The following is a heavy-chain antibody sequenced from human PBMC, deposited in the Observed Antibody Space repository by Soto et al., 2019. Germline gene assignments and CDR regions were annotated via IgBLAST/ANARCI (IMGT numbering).Heavy chain of an antibody. D-gene: IGHD1-1*01. J-gene: IGHJ5*02. V-gene: IGHV6-1*01. CDR2: TRYTSQWYS. Sequence: PSQTLSLTCAISGDSVSSKSAAWDRIRQSPSRGFAWLGRTRYTSQWYSEYAVSVRSRITINPDTAKNHFSLQLTSVTPEDAAVYYCVRVDWNDAGSWGQGTLVTVSP. CDR1: GDSVSSKSAA. CDR3: VRVDWNDAGS.